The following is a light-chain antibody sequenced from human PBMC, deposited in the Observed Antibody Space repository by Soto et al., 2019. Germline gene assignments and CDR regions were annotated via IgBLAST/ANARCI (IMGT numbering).Light chain of an antibody. CDR2: DAS. J-gene: IGKJ2*01. Sequence: DIQMTQSPSTLSASVGDRVTITCRASQSIGGWLAWYQQRPGKAPRLLIYDASSVESRVPSRFSGSRSGTTVTLAISSLQPEDFATYYCQHYHSYPYTFGQGTKLEIK. V-gene: IGKV1-5*01. CDR1: QSIGGW. CDR3: QHYHSYPYT.